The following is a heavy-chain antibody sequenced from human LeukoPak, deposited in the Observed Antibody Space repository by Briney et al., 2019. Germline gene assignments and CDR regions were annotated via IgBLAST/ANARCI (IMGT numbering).Heavy chain of an antibody. CDR1: GGTFSSYA. CDR2: IIPIFGTA. D-gene: IGHD6-13*01. J-gene: IGHJ6*03. V-gene: IGHV1-69*05. CDR3: ARVGGIAAADDYYYYMDV. Sequence: SVKVSXKASGGTFSSYAISWVRQAPGQGLEWMGGIIPIFGTANYAQKFQGRVTITTDESTSTAYMELSSLRSEDTAVYYCARVGGIAAADDYYYYMDVWGKGTTVTVSS.